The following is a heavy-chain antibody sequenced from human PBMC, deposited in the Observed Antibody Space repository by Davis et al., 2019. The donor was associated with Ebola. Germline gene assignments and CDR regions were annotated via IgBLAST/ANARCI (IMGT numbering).Heavy chain of an antibody. Sequence: MPSETLSLTCAVYGGSFSGYYWSWIRQPPGKGLEWIGEINHSGSTNYNPSLKSRVTISVDTSKNQFSLKLSSVTAADTAVYYCARETYYYYGMDVWGQGTTVTVSS. CDR1: GGSFSGYY. CDR2: INHSGST. V-gene: IGHV4-34*01. J-gene: IGHJ6*02. CDR3: ARETYYYYGMDV.